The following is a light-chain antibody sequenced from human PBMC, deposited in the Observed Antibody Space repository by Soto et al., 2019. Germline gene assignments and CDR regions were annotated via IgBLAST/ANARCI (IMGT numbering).Light chain of an antibody. CDR1: SSDVGGYNY. CDR3: TNYTPRGV. Sequence: QSALTQPASVSGSPGQSITISCTGTSSDVGGYNYVSWYQQHPGKAPKLMIYDVSNRPSGVSNRFSGSKSGNTASLTISGLRAEKGVVFYCTNYTPRGVFGPGTKVPLL. V-gene: IGLV2-14*01. J-gene: IGLJ1*01. CDR2: DVS.